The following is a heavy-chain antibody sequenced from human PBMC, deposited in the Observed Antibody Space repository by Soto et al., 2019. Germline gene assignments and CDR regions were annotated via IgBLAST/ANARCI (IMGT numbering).Heavy chain of an antibody. CDR2: INHSGST. D-gene: IGHD5-12*01. CDR3: ARENSGYDYYYYYMDV. J-gene: IGHJ6*03. CDR1: GGSFSGYY. V-gene: IGHV4-34*01. Sequence: QVQLQQWGAGLLKPSETLSLTCAVYGGSFSGYYWSWIRQPPGKGLEWIGEINHSGSTNYNPSLKSRVTISVDTSKNQFSLKLSSVTAADTAVYYCARENSGYDYYYYYMDVWGKGTTVTVSS.